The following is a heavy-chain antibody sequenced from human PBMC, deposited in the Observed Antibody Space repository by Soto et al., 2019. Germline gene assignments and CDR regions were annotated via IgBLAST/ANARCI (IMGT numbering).Heavy chain of an antibody. J-gene: IGHJ5*02. V-gene: IGHV1-3*01. Sequence: GASVKVSCKASGYTFTSYAMHWVRQAPGQRLEWMGWINAGNGNTKYSQKFQGRVTITRDTSASTAYMELSSLRSEDTAVYYCARDSKVVAGLLNWLDPWGQGTLVTAPQ. CDR1: GYTFTSYA. D-gene: IGHD6-19*01. CDR3: ARDSKVVAGLLNWLDP. CDR2: INAGNGNT.